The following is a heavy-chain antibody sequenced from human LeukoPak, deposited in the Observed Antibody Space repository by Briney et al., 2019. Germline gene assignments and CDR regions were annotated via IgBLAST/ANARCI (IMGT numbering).Heavy chain of an antibody. D-gene: IGHD2-21*02. CDR1: GGTFSSYA. J-gene: IGHJ4*02. CDR3: ARNTETAIPLPYYFDY. Sequence: ASVKVSCKASGGTFSSYAISWVRQAPGQGLEWMGGIIPIFGTANYAQKFQGRVTITADESTSTAYMELSSLRSEDTAVYYCARNTETAIPLPYYFDYWGQGTLVTVSS. CDR2: IIPIFGTA. V-gene: IGHV1-69*13.